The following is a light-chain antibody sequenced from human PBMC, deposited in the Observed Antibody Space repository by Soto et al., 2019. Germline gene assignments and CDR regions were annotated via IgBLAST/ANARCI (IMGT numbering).Light chain of an antibody. CDR1: QRVRSTN. Sequence: EIVVTKSPGTLSLSPGERGTVFCRASQRVRSTNIAWYHQKPGQAPRLLIYGASTRASGIPDRISGRGSGTDFSLTITNLDTEDFVLYYCHHYGSSPHTVGQGTTLDTK. V-gene: IGKV3-20*01. CDR2: GAS. CDR3: HHYGSSPHT. J-gene: IGKJ1*01.